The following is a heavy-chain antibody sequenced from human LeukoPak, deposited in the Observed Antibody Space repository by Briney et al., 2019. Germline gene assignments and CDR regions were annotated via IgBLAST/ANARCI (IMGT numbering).Heavy chain of an antibody. CDR2: IRYDGSNK. CDR3: ARDTAYCSGGSCYHYYYYMDV. J-gene: IGHJ6*03. Sequence: PGGSLRLSCAASGFTFSSYGMHWVRQAPGKGLEWVAFIRYDGSNKYYADSVKGRFTISRDNSKNTLYLQMNSLRAEDMAVYYCARDTAYCSGGSCYHYYYYMDVWGKGTTVTVSS. V-gene: IGHV3-30*02. CDR1: GFTFSSYG. D-gene: IGHD2-15*01.